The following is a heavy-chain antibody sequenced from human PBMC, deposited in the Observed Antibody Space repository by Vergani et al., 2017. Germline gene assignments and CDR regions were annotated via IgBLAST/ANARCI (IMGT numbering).Heavy chain of an antibody. CDR1: GFTLSSYG. V-gene: IGHV3-33*01. J-gene: IGHJ6*02. CDR3: AREVELDV. CDR2: IWYDGSNK. Sequence: QVQLVESGGGVVQPGRSLRLSCAASGFTLSSYGMHWVRQAPGKGLAWVAGIWYDGSNKYYADSVKGRFTISRDKSNNALYRQMNSLRAEDTAVYYCAREVELDVWGQGTTVTVSS.